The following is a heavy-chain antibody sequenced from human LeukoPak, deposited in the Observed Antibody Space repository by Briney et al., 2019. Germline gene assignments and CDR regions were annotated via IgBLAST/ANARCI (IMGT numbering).Heavy chain of an antibody. V-gene: IGHV3-66*01. CDR1: GFTFSSYG. J-gene: IGHJ3*02. Sequence: GGSLRLSCAASGFTFSSYGMHWVRQAPGKGLEWVSVIYSGGSTYYADSVKGRFTISRDNSKNTLYLQMNSLRAEDTAVYYCARESYYYDSSGYYRDAFDIWGQGTMVTVSS. CDR2: IYSGGST. D-gene: IGHD3-22*01. CDR3: ARESYYYDSSGYYRDAFDI.